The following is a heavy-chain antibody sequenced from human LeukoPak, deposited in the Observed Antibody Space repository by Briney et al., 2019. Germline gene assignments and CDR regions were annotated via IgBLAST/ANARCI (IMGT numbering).Heavy chain of an antibody. CDR3: ARGEGYCSSTSCYAWADWYDY. J-gene: IGHJ4*02. V-gene: IGHV3-74*01. Sequence: GGSLRLSCAACGFTFSSYWMHCVRQAPAKGLVGVSRINSDGSSTSYADSVKGRFTISRDNSKNTLYLQMNSLRAEDTAVYYCARGEGYCSSTSCYAWADWYDYWGQGTLVTVSS. CDR1: GFTFSSYW. D-gene: IGHD2-2*01. CDR2: INSDGSST.